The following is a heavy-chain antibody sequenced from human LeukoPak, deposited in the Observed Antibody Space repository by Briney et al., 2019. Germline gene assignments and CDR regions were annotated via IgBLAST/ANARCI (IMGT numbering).Heavy chain of an antibody. CDR3: ARDVSCSTTICYPQFWFDP. Sequence: GGSLRLSCAASGITFTNAWMNWVRQAPGKGLEWVSSISGSSTYIDYADSVKGRFTISRDNAKKSLYLQMNSLRAEDTTVYYCARDVSCSTTICYPQFWFDPWGQGTLVTVSS. V-gene: IGHV3-21*01. D-gene: IGHD2-2*01. CDR1: GITFTNAW. CDR2: ISGSSTYI. J-gene: IGHJ5*02.